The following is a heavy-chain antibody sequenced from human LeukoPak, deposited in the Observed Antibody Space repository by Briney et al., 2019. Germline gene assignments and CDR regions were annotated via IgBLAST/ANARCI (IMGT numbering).Heavy chain of an antibody. Sequence: GGSLRLSCAASGFTFSSYSMNWVRQAPGKGLEWVSFISSSSSYIYYADSVKGRFTISRDNAKNSLYLQMNSLRAEDTAVYYCARDLRFLEWSSFDYWGQGTLVTVSS. J-gene: IGHJ4*02. D-gene: IGHD3-3*01. CDR3: ARDLRFLEWSSFDY. V-gene: IGHV3-21*01. CDR1: GFTFSSYS. CDR2: ISSSSSYI.